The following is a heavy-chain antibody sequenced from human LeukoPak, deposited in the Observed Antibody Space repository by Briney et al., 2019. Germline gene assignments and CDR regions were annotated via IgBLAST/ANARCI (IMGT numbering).Heavy chain of an antibody. J-gene: IGHJ4*02. Sequence: PSQTLSLTCAVSGGSISSSSYYWGWIRQPPGKGLEWIGSIYYSGSTYYNPSLKSRVTISVDTSKNQFSLKLSSVTAADTAVYYWAREIRLGGGCDYWGQGTLVTVSS. CDR1: GGSISSSSYY. V-gene: IGHV4-39*07. D-gene: IGHD3-16*01. CDR2: IYYSGST. CDR3: AREIRLGGGCDY.